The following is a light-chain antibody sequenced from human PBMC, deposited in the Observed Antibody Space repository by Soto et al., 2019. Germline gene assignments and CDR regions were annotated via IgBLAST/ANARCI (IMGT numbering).Light chain of an antibody. V-gene: IGLV2-14*01. CDR2: EVR. Sequence: QSALTQPASVSGSPGQSITISCTGTSSDVGGYDFVSWYQHHPGKAPKLIIYEVRTRPSGVSDRFSGSKSGNTASLTISGLQAEDDADYYCSSYTSDWGVFGTGTKLTVL. CDR3: SSYTSDWGV. J-gene: IGLJ1*01. CDR1: SSDVGGYDF.